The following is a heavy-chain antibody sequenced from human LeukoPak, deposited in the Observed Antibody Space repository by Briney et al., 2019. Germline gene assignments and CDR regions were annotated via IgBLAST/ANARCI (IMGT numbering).Heavy chain of an antibody. CDR3: ARTPTVTRRGYSGVV. D-gene: IGHD4-17*01. J-gene: IGHJ6*02. Sequence: KAGGSLRLSCAASGFTFSSYGMHWVRQAPGKGLEWVSSISSSSGYIYYADSVKGRFTISRDNAKNSLYLQMNSLRAEDTAVYYCARTPTVTRRGYSGVVWGQGTTVTVSS. CDR1: GFTFSSYG. CDR2: ISSSSGYI. V-gene: IGHV3-21*01.